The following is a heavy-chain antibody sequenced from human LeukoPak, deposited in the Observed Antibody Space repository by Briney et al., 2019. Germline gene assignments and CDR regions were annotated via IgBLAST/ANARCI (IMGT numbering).Heavy chain of an antibody. CDR3: AKGGDSSSWYYFDY. Sequence: GGSLRLSCAASGFTFSSYSMNWVRQAPGKGLEWVSSISSSSSYIYYADSVKGRFTISRDNAKNSLYLQMNSLRAEDTALYYCAKGGDSSSWYYFDYWGQGTLVTVSS. D-gene: IGHD6-13*01. V-gene: IGHV3-21*04. CDR1: GFTFSSYS. J-gene: IGHJ4*02. CDR2: ISSSSSYI.